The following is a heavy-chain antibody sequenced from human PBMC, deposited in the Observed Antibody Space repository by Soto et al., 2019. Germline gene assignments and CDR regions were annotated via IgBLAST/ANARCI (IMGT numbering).Heavy chain of an antibody. CDR3: ASGGEGSIAVAG. CDR2: IYYTGRT. CDR1: GGSISGSSYY. D-gene: IGHD6-19*01. J-gene: IGHJ4*02. Sequence: SETLSLTCTVSGGSISGSSYYWGWIRQPPGKGLEWIGAIYYTGRTYYKPSLKSRVTISVDTSKSQFSLKLNSVSAADTAVYYCASGGEGSIAVAGWGQGTLVTVSS. V-gene: IGHV4-39*01.